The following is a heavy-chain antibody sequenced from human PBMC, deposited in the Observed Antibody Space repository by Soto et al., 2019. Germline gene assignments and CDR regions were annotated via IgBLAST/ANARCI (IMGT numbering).Heavy chain of an antibody. CDR2: IFYSGTT. Sequence: PSETLSLTCTVSGGSISNYYWSWIRQPPGRGLEWIGHIFYSGTTNYNPSLKSRVTMSVDTSRNQFSLKLSSVTAADTAVYYCARDPPDGDSYFDYWGQGTLVTVSS. CDR1: GGSISNYY. V-gene: IGHV4-59*01. CDR3: ARDPPDGDSYFDY. D-gene: IGHD4-17*01. J-gene: IGHJ4*02.